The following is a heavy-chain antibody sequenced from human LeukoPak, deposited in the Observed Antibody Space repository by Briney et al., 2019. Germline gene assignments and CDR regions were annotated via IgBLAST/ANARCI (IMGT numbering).Heavy chain of an antibody. V-gene: IGHV3-30*04. CDR3: AREVRGTFDY. CDR1: GFTFSSYA. Sequence: GRSLRLSCAASGFTFSSYAMHWVRQAPGKGLEWVAVISYDGSNKYYADSVKGRFTISRDNSKNTLYLQMNSLRAEDTAVYYCAREVRGTFDYWGQGTLVTVPS. J-gene: IGHJ4*02. CDR2: ISYDGSNK. D-gene: IGHD1-26*01.